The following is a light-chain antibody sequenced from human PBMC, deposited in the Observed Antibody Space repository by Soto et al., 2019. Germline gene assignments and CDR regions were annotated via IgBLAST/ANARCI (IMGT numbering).Light chain of an antibody. V-gene: IGKV2-30*02. J-gene: IGKJ1*01. CDR2: QVS. CDR3: MQGTHWPWT. Sequence: DAGLTQSPLSLPVTLGQPAAISCRSSQSLVHSDGKAYLIWFQQRPGQSPRRLIYQVSRRDAGVPDRFSGSGSGTDFTLIISRVEAEDVGVYYCMQGTHWPWTFGQGTKVEIK. CDR1: QSLVHSDGKAY.